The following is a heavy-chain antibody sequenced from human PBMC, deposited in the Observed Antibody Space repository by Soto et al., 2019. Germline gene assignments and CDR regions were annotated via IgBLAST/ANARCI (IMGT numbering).Heavy chain of an antibody. Sequence: VGSLRLSCTASGFTFSSYAMSWVRQAPGKGLEWVSAISGSGGSTYYADSVKGRFTISRDNSKNTLYLQMNSLRAEDTAVYYCAKSVVPAGYYYMDVWGKGTTVTVSS. D-gene: IGHD2-2*01. CDR1: GFTFSSYA. CDR3: AKSVVPAGYYYMDV. J-gene: IGHJ6*03. V-gene: IGHV3-23*01. CDR2: ISGSGGST.